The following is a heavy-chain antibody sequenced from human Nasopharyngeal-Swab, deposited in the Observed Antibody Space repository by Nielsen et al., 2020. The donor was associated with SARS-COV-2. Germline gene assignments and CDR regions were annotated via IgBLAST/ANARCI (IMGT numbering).Heavy chain of an antibody. CDR2: VNHSGST. CDR1: SGSFSGYY. D-gene: IGHD2-21*02. V-gene: IGHV4-34*01. J-gene: IGHJ6*03. Sequence: GSLRLSCAVYSGSFSGYYWSWIRQPPGKGLEWIGEVNHSGSTHYNPSLKSRVTISVDTSNNQFSLKLSSVTAADTALYYCAGAGDLTAYYSYYMDVWGNGTTVTVSS. CDR3: AGAGDLTAYYSYYMDV.